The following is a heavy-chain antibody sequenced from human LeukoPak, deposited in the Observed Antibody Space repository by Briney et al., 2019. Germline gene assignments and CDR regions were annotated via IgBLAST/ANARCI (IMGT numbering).Heavy chain of an antibody. CDR1: GYTLTELS. J-gene: IGHJ4*02. CDR3: APTARGYSYGTFDY. V-gene: IGHV1-24*01. CDR2: FDPEDGET. D-gene: IGHD5-18*01. Sequence: ASVKVSCKVSGYTLTELSMHWVRPAPGKGLEWMGGFDPEDGETIYAQKFQGRVTMTEDTSTDTAYMELSSLRSEDTAVYYCAPTARGYSYGTFDYWGQGTLVTVSS.